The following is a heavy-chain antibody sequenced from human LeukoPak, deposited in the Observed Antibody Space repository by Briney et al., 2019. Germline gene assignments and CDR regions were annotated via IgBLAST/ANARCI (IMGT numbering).Heavy chain of an antibody. J-gene: IGHJ4*02. CDR3: ARVATVTTADY. CDR1: GYTFTGYY. CDR2: INPNSGGT. Sequence: ASVKVSCKASGYTFTGYYMHWVRQAPGQGLEWMGRINPNSGGTNYAQKFQGRVTVTRDTSISTAYMELSRLRSGDTAVYYCARVATVTTADYWGQGTLVTVSS. D-gene: IGHD4-17*01. V-gene: IGHV1-2*06.